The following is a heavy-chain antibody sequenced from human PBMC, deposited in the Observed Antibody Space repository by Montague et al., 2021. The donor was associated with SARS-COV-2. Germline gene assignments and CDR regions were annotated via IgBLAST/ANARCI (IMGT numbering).Heavy chain of an antibody. D-gene: IGHD6-13*01. Sequence: SETLSLTCTVSGDSISYFYWSWIRQPAGKGLEWIGRVTASGSTNYNPSLNSRVTMSVDTSKKQFSLRLSPVTAADTAVYYCARDVVAARGTFDYWGQGTLVTVSS. J-gene: IGHJ4*02. CDR1: GDSISYFY. CDR3: ARDVVAARGTFDY. CDR2: VTASGST. V-gene: IGHV4-4*07.